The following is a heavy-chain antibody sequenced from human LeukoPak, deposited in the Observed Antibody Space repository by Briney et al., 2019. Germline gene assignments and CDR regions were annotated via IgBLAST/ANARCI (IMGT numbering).Heavy chain of an antibody. CDR2: IRYDGSNK. Sequence: GGSLRLSCAASGFTFSSYGMHWVRQAPGKGLEWVALIRYDGSNKYYADSVKGRFTISRDNSKNTLYLQMNSLRAEDTAVYYCAKARVTTVTTLHDAFDIWGQGTMVTVSS. CDR3: AKARVTTVTTLHDAFDI. V-gene: IGHV3-30*02. J-gene: IGHJ3*02. D-gene: IGHD4-17*01. CDR1: GFTFSSYG.